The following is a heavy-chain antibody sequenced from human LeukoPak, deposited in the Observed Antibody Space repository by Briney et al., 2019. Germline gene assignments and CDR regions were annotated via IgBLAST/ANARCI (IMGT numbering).Heavy chain of an antibody. J-gene: IGHJ6*02. V-gene: IGHV1-46*01. CDR3: ASAYSPDSRGDYYGMNV. Sequence: ASVKVSCKASGYTFTSYYMHWVRQAPGQGLEWMGIINPSGGSTSYAQKFQGRVTMTRDTSTSTVYMELSSLRSEDTAVYYCASAYSPDSRGDYYGMNVWGQGTTVTVSS. CDR1: GYTFTSYY. CDR2: INPSGGST. D-gene: IGHD3-10*01.